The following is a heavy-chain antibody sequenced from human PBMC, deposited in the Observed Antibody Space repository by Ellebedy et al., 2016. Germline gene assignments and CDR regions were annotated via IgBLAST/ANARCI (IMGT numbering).Heavy chain of an antibody. CDR1: GFTFSNYA. CDR3: AKTGYSGSYFDAFDI. J-gene: IGHJ3*02. V-gene: IGHV3-23*01. Sequence: GGSLRLSXAASGFTFSNYAMTWVRQAPGKGLEWVSVIIGSGGSTYYVDSVKGRFTISRDNSKNTLYLQMNSLRAEDTAVYYCAKTGYSGSYFDAFDIWGQGTMVTVSS. D-gene: IGHD1-26*01. CDR2: IIGSGGST.